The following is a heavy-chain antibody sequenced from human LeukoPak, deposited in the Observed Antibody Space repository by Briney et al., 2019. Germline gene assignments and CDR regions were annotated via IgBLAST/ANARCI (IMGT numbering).Heavy chain of an antibody. CDR3: GRGTSVVGATGDY. V-gene: IGHV4-34*01. J-gene: IGHJ4*02. Sequence: SETLSLTCAVYGGSFSGYYWNWIRQPPGKGLEWIGEINHSGSTNYNPSLKSRVTISVDTSKNQFSLKLSSVTAADTAVYYCGRGTSVVGATGDYWGQGTLVTVSS. CDR1: GGSFSGYY. D-gene: IGHD1-26*01. CDR2: INHSGST.